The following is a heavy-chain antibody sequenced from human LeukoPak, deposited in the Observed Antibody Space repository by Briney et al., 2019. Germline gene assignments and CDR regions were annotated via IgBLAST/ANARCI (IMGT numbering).Heavy chain of an antibody. CDR2: IKQDGSEK. Sequence: GGSLRLSCEASGFTFSSYWMSWVRQAPGKGLEWVANIKQDGSEKYYVGSVKGRFTISRDNAKNSLYLQMNSLRAEDTAVYYCAKSLGYVEAFDIWGQGTMVTVSS. CDR3: AKSLGYVEAFDI. D-gene: IGHD5-12*01. J-gene: IGHJ3*02. CDR1: GFTFSSYW. V-gene: IGHV3-7*01.